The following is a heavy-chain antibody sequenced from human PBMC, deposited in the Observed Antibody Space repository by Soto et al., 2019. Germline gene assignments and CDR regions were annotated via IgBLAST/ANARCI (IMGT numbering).Heavy chain of an antibody. CDR3: ARERRWLVGRYFDY. V-gene: IGHV4-31*03. CDR2: IYYSGST. CDR1: GGSISSGGYF. J-gene: IGHJ4*02. Sequence: SETLSLTCTVSGGSISSGGYFWSWVRQHPGKGLEWIGYIYYSGSTYYNPSLKSRVTISVDTSKNQFSLKLSSVTAADTAVYYCARERRWLVGRYFDYWGQGTRVTVSS. D-gene: IGHD6-19*01.